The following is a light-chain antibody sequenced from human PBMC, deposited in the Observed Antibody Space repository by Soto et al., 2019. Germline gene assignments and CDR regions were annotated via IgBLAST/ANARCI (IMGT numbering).Light chain of an antibody. CDR1: SSDVGGFEY. V-gene: IGLV2-14*01. J-gene: IGLJ1*01. CDR3: GSITRSSTSV. Sequence: LSQPASVSGSPGQSITISCTGTSSDVGGFEYVSWYQHQPGKAPKLIIYDVTKRPSGVSNRFSGSKSGNMASLTISGIQAEDEGDYYCGSITRSSTSVFGTGTKVTVL. CDR2: DVT.